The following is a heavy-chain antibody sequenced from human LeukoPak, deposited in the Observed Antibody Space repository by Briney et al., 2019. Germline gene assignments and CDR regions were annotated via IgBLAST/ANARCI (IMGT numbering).Heavy chain of an antibody. V-gene: IGHV3-9*01. D-gene: IGHD3-16*01. CDR2: ISWNSGSI. J-gene: IGHJ4*02. Sequence: PGGSLRLSCAASGFTFDDYAMHWVRQAPGKGLEWVSGISWNSGSIGYADSVKARFTISRDNAKNSLYLQMNSLRAEDTALYYCAKDIAPRGIGYFDYWGQGTLVTVSS. CDR3: AKDIAPRGIGYFDY. CDR1: GFTFDDYA.